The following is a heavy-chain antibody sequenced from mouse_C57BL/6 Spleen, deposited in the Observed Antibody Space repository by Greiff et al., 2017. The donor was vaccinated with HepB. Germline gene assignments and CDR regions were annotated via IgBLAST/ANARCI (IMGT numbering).Heavy chain of an antibody. V-gene: IGHV3-6*01. Sequence: EVKLQESGPGLVKPSQSLSLTCSVTGYSITSGYYWNWIRQFPGNKLEWMGYISYDGSNNYNPSLKNRISITRDTSKNQFFLKLNSVTTEDTATYYCARLDYDGAMDYWGQGTSVTVSS. CDR2: ISYDGSN. CDR1: GYSITSGYY. J-gene: IGHJ4*01. CDR3: ARLDYDGAMDY. D-gene: IGHD2-4*01.